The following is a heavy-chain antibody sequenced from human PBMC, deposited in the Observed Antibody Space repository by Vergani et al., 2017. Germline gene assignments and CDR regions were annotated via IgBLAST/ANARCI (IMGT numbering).Heavy chain of an antibody. J-gene: IGHJ4*02. CDR3: ARIRRRGRSGYDIFDF. CDR1: GFSILTSEMC. Sequence: QVTLRESGPALVKPTQTLTLTCPFSGFSILTSEMCVSWIRQPPGKALKWLALIDWNDNKYFNTSLKTRHTISKDASQNQVVLTMTNMDPVDTATYYCARIRRRGRSGYDIFDFWGQGILVTVAS. D-gene: IGHD5-12*01. CDR2: IDWNDNK. V-gene: IGHV2-70*01.